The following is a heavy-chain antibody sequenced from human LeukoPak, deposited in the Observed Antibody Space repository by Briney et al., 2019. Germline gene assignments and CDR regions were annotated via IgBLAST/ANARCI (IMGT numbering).Heavy chain of an antibody. Sequence: ASVKVSCKASGYTFTGYYMHWVRQAPGQGLEWMGWTNPNSDGTTYAQKLQGRVTMTRDTSISTAYMELSRLRSDDTAVYYCARVGYYDILTGYSNWFDPWGQGTLVTVSS. CDR2: TNPNSDGT. CDR3: ARVGYYDILTGYSNWFDP. V-gene: IGHV1-2*02. CDR1: GYTFTGYY. J-gene: IGHJ5*02. D-gene: IGHD3-9*01.